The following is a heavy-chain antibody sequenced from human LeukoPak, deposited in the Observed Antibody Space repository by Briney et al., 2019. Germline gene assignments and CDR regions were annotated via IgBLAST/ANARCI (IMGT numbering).Heavy chain of an antibody. CDR2: ISSSSSYI. Sequence: PGGSLRLSCAASGFTFSSYSMNWVRQAPGKGLEWVSSISSSSSYIYYADSVKGRFTISRDNAKNSLYLQMNSLRAEDTAVYYCAREMRGKYRVLGFPPGGQGPRATVS. J-gene: IGHJ5*02. CDR1: GFTFSSYS. CDR3: AREMRGKYRVLGFPP. D-gene: IGHD1-26*01. V-gene: IGHV3-21*01.